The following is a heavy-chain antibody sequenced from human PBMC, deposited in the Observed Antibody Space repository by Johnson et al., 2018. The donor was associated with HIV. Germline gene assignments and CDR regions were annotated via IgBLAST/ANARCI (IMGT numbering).Heavy chain of an antibody. D-gene: IGHD1-26*01. CDR2: IGTAGDT. J-gene: IGHJ3*02. Sequence: VQLVESGGGLVQPGGSLRLSCAASGFTFSSYDMHWVRQATGKGLEWVSAIGTAGDTYYPGSVKGRFTISRDNAKNSLYLQMNSLRAEDTAVYYCARGGSYYVDRPFDIWGQGTMVSVSS. CDR1: GFTFSSYD. CDR3: ARGGSYYVDRPFDI. V-gene: IGHV3-13*01.